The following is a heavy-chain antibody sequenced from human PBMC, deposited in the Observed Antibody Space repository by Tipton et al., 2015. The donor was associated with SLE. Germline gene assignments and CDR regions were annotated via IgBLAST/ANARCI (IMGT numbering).Heavy chain of an antibody. CDR1: GFTFSSY. V-gene: IGHV4-4*07. Sequence: LRLSCAASGFTFSSYWSWIRQPAGKGLEWIGRIYTSGSTNYNPSLKSRVTMSVDTSKNQFSLKLSSVTAADTAVYYCARDLWLYYYDSTEAFDYWGQGTLVTVSS. J-gene: IGHJ4*02. D-gene: IGHD3-22*01. CDR3: ARDLWLYYYDSTEAFDY. CDR2: IYTSGST.